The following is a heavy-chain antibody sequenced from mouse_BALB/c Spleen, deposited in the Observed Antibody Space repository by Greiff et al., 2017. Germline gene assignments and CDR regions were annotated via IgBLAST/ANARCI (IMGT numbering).Heavy chain of an antibody. CDR3: ERDGGLRRGRPDYYAMDY. J-gene: IGHJ4*01. V-gene: IGHV5-4*02. CDR2: ISDGGSYT. Sequence: EVQGVESGGGLVKPGGSLKLSCAASGFTFSDYYMYWVRQTPEKRLEWVATISDGGSYTYYPDSVKGRFTISRDNAKNTLYLQMSSLKSEDTAMYYCERDGGLRRGRPDYYAMDYWGQGTSVTVSS. D-gene: IGHD2-2*01. CDR1: GFTFSDYY.